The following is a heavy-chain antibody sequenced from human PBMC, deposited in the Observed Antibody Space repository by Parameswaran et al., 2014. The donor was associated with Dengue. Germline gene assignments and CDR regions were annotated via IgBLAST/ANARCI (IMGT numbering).Heavy chain of an antibody. Sequence: WIRQPPGKGLEWIGYIYYSGSTYYNPSLKSRVTISVDTSKNQFSLKLSSVTAADTAVYYCARTKLAAAGNFVYYYYGMDVWGQGTTVTVSS. V-gene: IGHV4-31*02. CDR2: IYYSGST. J-gene: IGHJ6*02. D-gene: IGHD6-13*01. CDR3: ARTKLAAAGNFVYYYYGMDV.